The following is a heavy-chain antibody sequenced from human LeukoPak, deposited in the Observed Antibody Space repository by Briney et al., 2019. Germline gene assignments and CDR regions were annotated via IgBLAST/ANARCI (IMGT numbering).Heavy chain of an antibody. CDR3: ARDYDGKDLNWFDP. CDR2: IYYSGST. V-gene: IGHV4-31*03. Sequence: SETLSLTCTVSGGSISSGGYYWSWIRQHPGKGLEWIGYIYYSGSTYYNPSLKSRVTISVDTSKNQFSLKLSSVTAADTAVYYCARDYDGKDLNWFDPWGQGTLVTVSS. D-gene: IGHD4-23*01. CDR1: GGSISSGGYY. J-gene: IGHJ5*02.